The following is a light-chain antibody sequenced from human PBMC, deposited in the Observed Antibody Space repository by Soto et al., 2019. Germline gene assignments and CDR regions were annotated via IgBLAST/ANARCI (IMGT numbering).Light chain of an antibody. J-gene: IGKJ4*01. V-gene: IGKV3-15*01. Sequence: EIVMTQSPATLSVSPGERATLSCRASQSVNIYLAWYQQKPGQAPRPIIYDATTRATGIPVRFSGSGSGTEFTLTISSLQSEDVGVYYCQQYDNWPPKTFGGGTKVDIK. CDR3: QQYDNWPPKT. CDR2: DAT. CDR1: QSVNIY.